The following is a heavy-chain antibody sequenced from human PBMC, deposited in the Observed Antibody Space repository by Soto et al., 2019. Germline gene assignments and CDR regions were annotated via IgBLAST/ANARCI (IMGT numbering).Heavy chain of an antibody. CDR1: GGTFSSYA. CDR3: AKVAVAGTPYYYYYGMDV. J-gene: IGHJ6*02. Sequence: QVQLVQSGAEVKKPGSSVKVSCKASGGTFSSYAISWVRQAPGQGLEWMGGIILIFGTANYAQKFQGRVTITADKSTSTAYMELSSLRSEDTAVYYCAKVAVAGTPYYYYYGMDVWGQGTTVTVSS. D-gene: IGHD6-19*01. V-gene: IGHV1-69*06. CDR2: IILIFGTA.